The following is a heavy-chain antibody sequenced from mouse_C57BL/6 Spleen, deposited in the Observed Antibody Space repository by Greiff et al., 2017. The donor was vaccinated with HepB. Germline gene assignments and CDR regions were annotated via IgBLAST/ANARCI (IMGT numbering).Heavy chain of an antibody. D-gene: IGHD2-2*01. Sequence: EVQVVESGGGLVKPGGSLKLSCAASGFTFSDYGMHWVRQAPEKGLEWVAYISSGSSTIYYADTVKGRFTISRDNAKNTLFLQMTSLRSEDTAMYYCARVGYDGYAMDYWGQGTSVTVSS. CDR1: GFTFSDYG. J-gene: IGHJ4*01. CDR3: ARVGYDGYAMDY. V-gene: IGHV5-17*01. CDR2: ISSGSSTI.